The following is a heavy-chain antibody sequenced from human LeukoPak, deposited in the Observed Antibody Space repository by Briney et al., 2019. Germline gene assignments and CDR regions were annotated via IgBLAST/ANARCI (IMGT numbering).Heavy chain of an antibody. V-gene: IGHV1-2*02. Sequence: ASVKVSCKASGYTFTSYGISWVRQAPGQGLEWMGWINPNSGGTKYAQKFQGRVTMTRDTSISTAYMELSRLRYDDTAVFYCARVSRFYHDSSGDFDYWGQGTLVTVSS. CDR2: INPNSGGT. CDR3: ARVSRFYHDSSGDFDY. J-gene: IGHJ4*02. CDR1: GYTFTSYG. D-gene: IGHD3-22*01.